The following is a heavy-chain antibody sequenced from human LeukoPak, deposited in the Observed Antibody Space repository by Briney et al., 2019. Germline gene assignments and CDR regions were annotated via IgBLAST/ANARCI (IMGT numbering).Heavy chain of an antibody. CDR2: IYPGDSDT. D-gene: IGHD3-10*01. CDR1: GYSFTSYW. Sequence: GESLKISCKGSGYSFTSYWIGWVRQMPGKGLEWMGIIYPGDSDTRYRPSFQGQVTISADKSISTAYLQWSSLKASDTAMYYCARLTYYYGSGSYDRRYYYYYYMDVWGKGTTVTVSS. CDR3: ARLTYYYGSGSYDRRYYYYYYMDV. V-gene: IGHV5-51*01. J-gene: IGHJ6*03.